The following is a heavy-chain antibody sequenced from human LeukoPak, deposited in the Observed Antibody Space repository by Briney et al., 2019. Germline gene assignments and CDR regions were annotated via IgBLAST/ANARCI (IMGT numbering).Heavy chain of an antibody. J-gene: IGHJ5*02. D-gene: IGHD2-15*01. CDR2: INHSGST. CDR3: ARGGGYCSGGSCYRRPPNWFDP. CDR1: GGSFSGHY. Sequence: SETLSLTCAVSGGSFSGHYWNWIRQPPGKGLEWIGEINHSGSTNYNPSLKSRVTISVDTSKNQFSLKLSSVTAADTAVYYCARGGGYCSGGSCYRRPPNWFDPWGQGTLVTVSS. V-gene: IGHV4-34*01.